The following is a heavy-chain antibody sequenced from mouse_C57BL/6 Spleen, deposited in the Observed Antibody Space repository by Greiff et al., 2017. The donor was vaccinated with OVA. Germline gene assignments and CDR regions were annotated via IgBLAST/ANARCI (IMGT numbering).Heavy chain of an antibody. V-gene: IGHV5-16*01. Sequence: EVMLVESEGGLVQPGSSMKLSCTASGFTFSDYYMAWVRQVPEKGLEWVANINYDGSSTYYMDSLKSRFIISRDNAKNILYLQMSSLKSEDAATYYCARGREERYFDVWGTGTTVTVSS. CDR2: INYDGSST. J-gene: IGHJ1*03. CDR1: GFTFSDYY. CDR3: ARGREERYFDV.